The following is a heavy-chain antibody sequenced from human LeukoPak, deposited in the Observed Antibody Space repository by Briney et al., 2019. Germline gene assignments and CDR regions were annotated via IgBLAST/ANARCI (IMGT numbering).Heavy chain of an antibody. V-gene: IGHV4-34*01. CDR3: AKNGQSGFSFDP. CDR2: GNESGGT. D-gene: IGHD1-26*01. Sequence: SETLSLTCAVYGGSFNGYYWSWIRQTPGKGLEWIGEGNESGGTKYNPSLKSRVTISADSSKNQFSLKLSSVTAADTAVYYCAKNGQSGFSFDPWGQGILVSVSS. J-gene: IGHJ5*02. CDR1: GGSFNGYY.